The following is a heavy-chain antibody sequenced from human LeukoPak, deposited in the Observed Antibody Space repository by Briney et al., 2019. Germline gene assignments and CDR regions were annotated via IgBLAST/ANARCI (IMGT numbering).Heavy chain of an antibody. V-gene: IGHV3-9*03. D-gene: IGHD6-13*01. CDR3: AKAHSSSWWGSDY. Sequence: GRSLRLSYAASGFTFDDYAMHWVRQAPGKGLEWVSGISWNSGSIGYADSVKGRFTISRDNAKNSLYLQMNSLRAEDMALYYCAKAHSSSWWGSDYWGQGTLVTVSS. CDR2: ISWNSGSI. J-gene: IGHJ4*02. CDR1: GFTFDDYA.